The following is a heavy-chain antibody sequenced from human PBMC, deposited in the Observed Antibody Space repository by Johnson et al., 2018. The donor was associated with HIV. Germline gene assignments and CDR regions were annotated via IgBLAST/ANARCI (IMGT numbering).Heavy chain of an antibody. Sequence: QVQLVESGGGVVQPGRSLRLSCAASGFTFSSYGMHWVRQAPGKGLEWVAVIWYDGSNKNYADSVKGRFTISRDNSKNTLYLQMNSLRAEDTAVYYCAKETPSSGGTFDIWGQGTMVTVSS. J-gene: IGHJ3*02. D-gene: IGHD6-25*01. V-gene: IGHV3-33*06. CDR2: IWYDGSNK. CDR1: GFTFSSYG. CDR3: AKETPSSGGTFDI.